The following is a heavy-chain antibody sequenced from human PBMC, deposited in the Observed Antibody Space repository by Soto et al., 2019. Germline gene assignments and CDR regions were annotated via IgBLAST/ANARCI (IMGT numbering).Heavy chain of an antibody. J-gene: IGHJ3*02. D-gene: IGHD3-10*01. V-gene: IGHV3-53*02. CDR1: GLTVSSNY. CDR3: ARDRPGDEGDGFDI. CDR2: LYSGGST. Sequence: EVQLVETGGGLIQPGGSLRLSCAASGLTVSSNYMNWVRQAPGKGLEWVSVLYSGGSTHYAGSVKGRFIISRDNSKNTLYLQMNSLRVEDTAAYYCARDRPGDEGDGFDIWGHGTMVTVSS.